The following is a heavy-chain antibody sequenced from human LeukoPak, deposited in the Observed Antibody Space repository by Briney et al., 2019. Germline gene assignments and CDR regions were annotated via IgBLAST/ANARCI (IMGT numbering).Heavy chain of an antibody. CDR1: GCSFRTLS. CDR3: AKYGNSGWYDAFDI. CDR2: IYGNGGRT. J-gene: IGHJ3*02. V-gene: IGHV3-23*01. D-gene: IGHD6-19*01. Sequence: TGGALRLSRAACGCSFRTLSMSWVRQAPGKGLEWVSGIYGNGGRTFYADSVKGRFTISRDNSKNMLFLHMDSLRAEDTALYYCAKYGNSGWYDAFDIWGQGTKATVSS.